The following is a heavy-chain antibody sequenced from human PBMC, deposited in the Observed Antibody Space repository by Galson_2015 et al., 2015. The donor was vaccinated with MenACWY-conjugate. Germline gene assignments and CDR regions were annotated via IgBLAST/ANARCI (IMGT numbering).Heavy chain of an antibody. CDR2: IDTAGDT. D-gene: IGHD4-17*01. V-gene: IGHV3-13*01. CDR1: GFTFSNYD. CDR3: ARVGRSSFDH. Sequence: SLRLSCAASGFTFSNYDMHWVRQATGKGLEWVSVIDTAGDTYFPGSVKGRFTISRENARNSLYLQMNSLRAEDTAVYYCARVGRSSFDHWGQGTLVTVSS. J-gene: IGHJ4*02.